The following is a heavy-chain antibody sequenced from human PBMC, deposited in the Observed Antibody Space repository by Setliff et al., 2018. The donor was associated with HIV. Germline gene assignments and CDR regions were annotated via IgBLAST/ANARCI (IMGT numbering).Heavy chain of an antibody. CDR3: ARSFSGRYFWSGYYTGPDPKGENAFDI. CDR1: GDSISNSNYF. V-gene: IGHV4-39*02. Sequence: TSETLSLTCTVSGDSISNSNYFWGWIRQPPGKGLEWIGRIYSSGSTYYQPSLQGRVSMSIDSSKNHFSLSLRYVTAADTAVYYCARSFSGRYFWSGYYTGPDPKGENAFDIWGQGTMVTVSS. D-gene: IGHD3-3*01. CDR2: IYSSGST. J-gene: IGHJ3*02.